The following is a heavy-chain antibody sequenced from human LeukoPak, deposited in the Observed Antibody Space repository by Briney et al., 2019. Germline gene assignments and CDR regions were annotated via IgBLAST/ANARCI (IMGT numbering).Heavy chain of an antibody. D-gene: IGHD3-3*01. J-gene: IGHJ5*02. CDR1: GGTFSSYT. CDR3: ARGNLSIHYDIWNENWFDP. CDR2: IIPILGIA. V-gene: IGHV1-69*02. Sequence: SVKVSCKASGGTFSSYTISWVRQAPGQGLEWMGRIIPILGIANYAQKFQGRVTITADKSTSTAYMELSSLRSEDTAVYYCARGNLSIHYDIWNENWFDPWGQGTLVTASS.